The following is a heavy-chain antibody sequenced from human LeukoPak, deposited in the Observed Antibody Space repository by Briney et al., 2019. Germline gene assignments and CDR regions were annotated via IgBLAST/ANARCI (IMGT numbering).Heavy chain of an antibody. J-gene: IGHJ4*02. V-gene: IGHV3-23*01. Sequence: GGSLRLSCAASGFTFSSYGMHWVRQAPGKGLEWVSVVSGSGDRTYYADSVKGRFTISRDNSKNTLYLQMNSLRAEDTALYYCAKGYSSGWYSTLDYWGQGTLVTVSS. CDR3: AKGYSSGWYSTLDY. D-gene: IGHD6-19*01. CDR1: GFTFSSYG. CDR2: VSGSGDRT.